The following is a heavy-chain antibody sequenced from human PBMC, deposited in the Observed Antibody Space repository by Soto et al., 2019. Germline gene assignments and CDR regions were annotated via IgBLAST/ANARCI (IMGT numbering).Heavy chain of an antibody. V-gene: IGHV3-21*01. CDR3: ARARTNTWSCTTGGGSEL. D-gene: IGHD3-10*01. J-gene: IGHJ4*03. Sequence: WGSLTLSRAASGFTLSNYSMTWVRQTPGKGLEWVSSISINSNYKYYVDSVKVRFTIYRDNAKSSLYLQMNSLRAEDTAVYYCARARTNTWSCTTGGGSELWGQKSRVTGSS. CDR2: ISINSNYK. CDR1: GFTLSNYS.